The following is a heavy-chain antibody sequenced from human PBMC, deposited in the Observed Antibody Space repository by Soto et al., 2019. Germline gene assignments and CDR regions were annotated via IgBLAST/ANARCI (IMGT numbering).Heavy chain of an antibody. D-gene: IGHD5-12*01. V-gene: IGHV1-18*04. J-gene: IGHJ4*02. CDR3: ARGRDQRKKWLDY. CDR1: GYTFTSYG. CDR2: ISAYNGNT. Sequence: ASVKVSCKASGYTFTSYGISWVRQAPGQGLDWMGWISAYNGNTKYAQDLQGRVTMTTDTSTSTAYMELRSLRSDDTAMYYCARGRDQRKKWLDYWGQGTLVTVSS.